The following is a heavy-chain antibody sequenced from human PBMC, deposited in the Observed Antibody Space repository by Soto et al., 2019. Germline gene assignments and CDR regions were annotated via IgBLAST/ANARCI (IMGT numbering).Heavy chain of an antibody. J-gene: IGHJ4*02. V-gene: IGHV3-64*01. Sequence: EVQLVESGGGLVQPGGSLRLSCAASGFTFSSYAMHWVRQAPGKGLEYVSAISSNGGSTYYANSVKGRFTISRDDSKNTLYLQMGRLRAEDMAVYYCARAGRDVYACDSWGQGTLVTVSS. D-gene: IGHD3-10*01. CDR3: ARAGRDVYACDS. CDR1: GFTFSSYA. CDR2: ISSNGGST.